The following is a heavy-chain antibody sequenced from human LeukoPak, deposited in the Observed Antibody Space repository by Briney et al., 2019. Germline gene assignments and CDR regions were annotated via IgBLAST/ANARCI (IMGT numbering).Heavy chain of an antibody. CDR2: IYYSGRT. J-gene: IGHJ6*03. V-gene: IGHV4-59*01. Sequence: SETLSLTCTVSGGSISSYYWSWLRQPPGKGLEWMGYIYYSGRTNYNTSLKRRVTITVEKSKKQFSLTLRSMHAAGRAVYYCARDRVYYYDSSGYYWDYYMDVWGKGTTVTVSS. CDR1: GGSISSYY. D-gene: IGHD3-22*01. CDR3: ARDRVYYYDSSGYYWDYYMDV.